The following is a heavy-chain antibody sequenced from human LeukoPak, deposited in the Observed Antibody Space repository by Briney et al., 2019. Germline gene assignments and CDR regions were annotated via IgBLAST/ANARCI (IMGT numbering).Heavy chain of an antibody. CDR3: ARQGVGATDC. V-gene: IGHV4-31*03. D-gene: IGHD1-26*01. Sequence: SQTLSLTCTVSGGSISSGGYYWSWIRQHPGKGLEWIGYIYYSGSTYYNPSLKSRVTISVDTSKNQFSLKLSSVTAADTAVYYCARQGVGATDCWGQGTLVTVSS. CDR2: IYYSGST. CDR1: GGSISSGGYY. J-gene: IGHJ4*02.